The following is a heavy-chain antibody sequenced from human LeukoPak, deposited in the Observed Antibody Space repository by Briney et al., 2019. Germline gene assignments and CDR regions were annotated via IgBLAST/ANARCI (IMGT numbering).Heavy chain of an antibody. Sequence: SVTVSCKASGGTFSSFAISWVRQAPGQGLEWMGGIIPIFDIANYSQKFQGRVTFTADESTSTAYMELRSLRSDDTAVYYCASDSSGNDAFDIWGQGTMVTVSS. CDR1: GGTFSSFA. V-gene: IGHV1-69*13. J-gene: IGHJ3*02. CDR2: IIPIFDIA. D-gene: IGHD3-22*01. CDR3: ASDSSGNDAFDI.